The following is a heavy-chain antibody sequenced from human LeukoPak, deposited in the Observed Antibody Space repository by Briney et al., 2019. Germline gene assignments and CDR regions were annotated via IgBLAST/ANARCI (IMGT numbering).Heavy chain of an antibody. CDR2: ISGSGDNT. J-gene: IGHJ4*02. V-gene: IGHV3-23*01. Sequence: GGSLRLSCAASGFTFSSYAMSWVRQAPGKGLEWVSTISGSGDNTHYADFVKGRFTVSRDNSGNTLYLQMNSLRDDDTATYYCAKDVGVVLFDYWGQGTLVTVSS. CDR1: GFTFSSYA. D-gene: IGHD1-26*01. CDR3: AKDVGVVLFDY.